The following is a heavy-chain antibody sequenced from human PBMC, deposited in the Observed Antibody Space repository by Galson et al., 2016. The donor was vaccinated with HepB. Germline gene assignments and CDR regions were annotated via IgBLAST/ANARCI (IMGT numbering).Heavy chain of an antibody. V-gene: IGHV3-30*03. CDR2: ISYDGTKQ. CDR3: ARDAVRAISGVYIIPPYFDS. Sequence: SLRLSCAASGFTLTDYGTHWVRQAPGKGLKWVAVISYDGTKQFYADSVKGRFTISRDNSENTLSLQMNDLRPEDTAVYYCARDAVRAISGVYIIPPYFDSWGQGTLVTVSS. CDR1: GFTLTDYG. J-gene: IGHJ4*02. D-gene: IGHD3-3*01.